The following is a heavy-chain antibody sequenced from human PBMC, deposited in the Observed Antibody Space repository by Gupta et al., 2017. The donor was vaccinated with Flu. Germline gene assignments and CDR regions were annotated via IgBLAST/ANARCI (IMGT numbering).Heavy chain of an antibody. CDR3: AGSPGGLGTFDI. CDR2: ISRRSTTI. D-gene: IGHD1-1*01. Sequence: DVQLVESGGGLVQPGGSLRLSCAASGFTFSRYSLKWVRQAPGKGLEWVSYISRRSTTIYYADSVKGRFTISRDNAKNSLYLQMNNLRDEDTAVYYCAGSPGGLGTFDIWGQGTRVTVSS. V-gene: IGHV3-48*02. J-gene: IGHJ3*02. CDR1: GFTFSRYS.